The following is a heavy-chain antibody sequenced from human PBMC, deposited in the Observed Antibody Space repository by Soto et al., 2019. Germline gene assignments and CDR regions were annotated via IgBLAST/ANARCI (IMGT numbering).Heavy chain of an antibody. J-gene: IGHJ6*02. V-gene: IGHV4-30-2*01. Sequence: SETLSLTCAVSGGSISSGGYSWSWIRQPPXKGLEWIGYIYHSGSTYYNPSLKSRVTISVDRSKNQFSLKLSSVTAADTAVYYCARGAGYSSSSNYYYYGMDVWGQGPTVTVSS. D-gene: IGHD6-6*01. CDR2: IYHSGST. CDR3: ARGAGYSSSSNYYYYGMDV. CDR1: GGSISSGGYS.